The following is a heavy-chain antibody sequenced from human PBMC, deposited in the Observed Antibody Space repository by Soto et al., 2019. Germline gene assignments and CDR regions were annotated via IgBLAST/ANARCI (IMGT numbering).Heavy chain of an antibody. D-gene: IGHD3-22*01. CDR2: ISAHNGDT. Sequence: ASLNVSCKASGYIFATYGFSWVRHAPGQGLECVGWISAHNGDTHYSQKFQGRVTLTTDTSTNTGYMELRSLTSDDTAVYLCATEPIYYNDGSGYYPLGHWGQGTLVTVSS. V-gene: IGHV1-18*04. J-gene: IGHJ4*02. CDR3: ATEPIYYNDGSGYYPLGH. CDR1: GYIFATYG.